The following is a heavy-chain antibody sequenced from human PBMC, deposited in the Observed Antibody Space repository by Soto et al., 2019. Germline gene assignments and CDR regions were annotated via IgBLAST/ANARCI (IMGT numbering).Heavy chain of an antibody. J-gene: IGHJ4*02. CDR3: ASGILTGYYFDY. CDR1: GYTFTSYA. D-gene: IGHD3-9*01. V-gene: IGHV1-3*05. CDR2: INAGNGNT. Sequence: QVQLVQSGAEEKKPGASVKVSCKASGYTFTSYAMHWVRQAPGQRLEWMGWINAGNGNTKYSQKFQGRVTITSDTSASTAYMELSSLRSEDTAVYYCASGILTGYYFDYWGQGTLVTDSA.